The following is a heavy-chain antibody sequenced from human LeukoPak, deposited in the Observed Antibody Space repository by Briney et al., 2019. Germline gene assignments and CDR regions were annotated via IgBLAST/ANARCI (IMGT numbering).Heavy chain of an antibody. V-gene: IGHV1-2*02. CDR2: INPNSGGT. D-gene: IGHD4-17*01. Sequence: GASVKLSCTASGYIFTAYYMHWVRQAPGQGLEWVGWINPNSGGTNYAQNFQGRVTLTRDTSISTAYMELSRLRSDDTAVYYCARNGDYGAGYYGMDVWGQGTTVTVSS. J-gene: IGHJ6*02. CDR3: ARNGDYGAGYYGMDV. CDR1: GYIFTAYY.